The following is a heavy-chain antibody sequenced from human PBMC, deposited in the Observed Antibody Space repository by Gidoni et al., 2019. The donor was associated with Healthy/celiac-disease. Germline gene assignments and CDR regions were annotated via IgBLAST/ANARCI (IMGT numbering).Heavy chain of an antibody. Sequence: QVQLVESGGGVVQPGRSLRLPCAASGFPFSSYGMHWVRPAQGKGLDWVAVISYDGSNKYYADSVKGRFTISRDNSKNTLYLQMNSLRAEDTAVYYCAKDRYDFWSGSPPNYFDYWGQGTLVTVSS. CDR2: ISYDGSNK. D-gene: IGHD3-3*01. CDR1: GFPFSSYG. J-gene: IGHJ4*02. V-gene: IGHV3-30*18. CDR3: AKDRYDFWSGSPPNYFDY.